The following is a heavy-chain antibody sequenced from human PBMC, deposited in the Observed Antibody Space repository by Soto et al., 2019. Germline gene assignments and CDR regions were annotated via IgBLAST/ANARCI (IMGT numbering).Heavy chain of an antibody. CDR1: GFTFSSYE. V-gene: IGHV3-48*03. Sequence: PGGSLRLSCAASGFTFSSYEMNWVRQAPGKGLEWVSYISSSGSTIYYADSVKGRFTISRDNAKNSLYLQMNSLRAEDTAVYYCARDRHVYYYYYGMDVWGEGTTVTVSS. CDR2: ISSSGSTI. J-gene: IGHJ6*04. CDR3: ARDRHVYYYYYGMDV.